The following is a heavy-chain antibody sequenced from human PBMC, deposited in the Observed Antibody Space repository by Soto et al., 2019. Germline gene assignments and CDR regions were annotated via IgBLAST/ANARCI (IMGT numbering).Heavy chain of an antibody. Sequence: GGSLRLSCAASGFTFSNAWMSWVRQAPGKGLEWVGRIKSKTDGGTTDYAAPVKGRFTISRDDSKNTLYLQMNSLKTEDTAVYYCTTEGVVVPAANIQGQLDAFDIWGQGTMVTVSS. V-gene: IGHV3-15*01. CDR3: TTEGVVVPAANIQGQLDAFDI. CDR1: GFTFSNAW. CDR2: IKSKTDGGTT. J-gene: IGHJ3*02. D-gene: IGHD2-2*01.